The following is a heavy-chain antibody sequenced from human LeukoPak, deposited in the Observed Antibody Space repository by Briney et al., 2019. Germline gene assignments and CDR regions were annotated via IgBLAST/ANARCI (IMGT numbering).Heavy chain of an antibody. D-gene: IGHD3-22*01. J-gene: IGHJ4*02. CDR3: ARFLERDYDRNDY. Sequence: ASVKASCKASGYPFTGYYMQGVRQAPGQGLEWMGWINPNSGGTNYAQKFQGRVTMTRDTSISTAYMELSRLRSDGTAVYYCARFLERDYDRNDYWGQRTLVTVSS. V-gene: IGHV1-2*02. CDR1: GYPFTGYY. CDR2: INPNSGGT.